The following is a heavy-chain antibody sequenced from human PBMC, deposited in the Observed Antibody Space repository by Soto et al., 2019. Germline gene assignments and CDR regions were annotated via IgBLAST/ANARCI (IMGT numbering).Heavy chain of an antibody. CDR3: ARGFRLVQRSFDI. CDR2: ISAYNGNT. Sequence: AAVKVSCKACGCTFTSYGISWVRQAPGQGLEWMGWISAYNGNTNYAQKLQGRVTMTTDTSTSTAYMELRSLRSDDTAVYYCARGFRLVQRSFDIWGQGTMVTVSS. CDR1: GCTFTSYG. D-gene: IGHD6-19*01. V-gene: IGHV1-18*04. J-gene: IGHJ3*02.